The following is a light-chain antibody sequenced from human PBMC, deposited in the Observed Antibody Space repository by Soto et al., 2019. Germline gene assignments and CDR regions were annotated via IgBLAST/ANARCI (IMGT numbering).Light chain of an antibody. J-gene: IGLJ2*01. Sequence: QSVLTQPPSASGTPGQRVTISCSGSNSNIGSNPVNWYQHFPGTAPKLLIYNSDQRPSGVPDRFSSSKSGTSASLAISGLQSEDEADYYCATWDDSLSGVVFGGGTKLTVL. V-gene: IGLV1-44*01. CDR1: NSNIGSNP. CDR2: NSD. CDR3: ATWDDSLSGVV.